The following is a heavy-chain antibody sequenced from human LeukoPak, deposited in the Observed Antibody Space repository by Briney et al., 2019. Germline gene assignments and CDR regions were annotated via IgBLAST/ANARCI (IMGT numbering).Heavy chain of an antibody. J-gene: IGHJ4*02. Sequence: AGVTVSCKSSGYTFTSYGISLVRQAPAQGLELVGWISPYNGNTNYAPKVQGRVTMTRDTSTSTAYLQLNRLRDDDTAVYFCAPGACFGAPSDFDYWGQGTLVSVSS. D-gene: IGHD3-10*01. V-gene: IGHV1-18*01. CDR2: ISPYNGNT. CDR1: GYTFTSYG. CDR3: APGACFGAPSDFDY.